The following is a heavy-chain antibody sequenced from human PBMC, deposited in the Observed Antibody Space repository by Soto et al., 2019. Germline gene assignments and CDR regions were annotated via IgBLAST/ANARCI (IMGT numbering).Heavy chain of an antibody. V-gene: IGHV3-23*01. CDR1: GFTFSSYA. CDR3: AKSPRIAVFDY. J-gene: IGHJ4*02. D-gene: IGHD6-19*01. CDR2: ISGSGGST. Sequence: GGSLRLSCAVSGFTFSSYAMSWVRRAPGKGLEWVSAISGSGGSTYYADSVKGRFTISRDNSKNTLYLQMNSLRAEDTAVYYCAKSPRIAVFDYWGQGTLVTVSS.